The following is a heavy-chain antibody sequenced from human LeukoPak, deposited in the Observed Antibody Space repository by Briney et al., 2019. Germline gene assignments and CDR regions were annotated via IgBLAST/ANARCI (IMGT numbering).Heavy chain of an antibody. V-gene: IGHV1-69*01. CDR2: IIPIFGTA. J-gene: IGHJ4*02. CDR1: GGTFSSYA. D-gene: IGHD1-26*01. CDR3: ARVSLPSEYSGSFDY. Sequence: SVKVSCKASGGTFSSYAISWVRQAPGQGLEWMGGIIPIFGTANYAQKFQGKVTITADESTSTAYMELSSLRSEDTAVYYCARVSLPSEYSGSFDYWGQGTLVTVSS.